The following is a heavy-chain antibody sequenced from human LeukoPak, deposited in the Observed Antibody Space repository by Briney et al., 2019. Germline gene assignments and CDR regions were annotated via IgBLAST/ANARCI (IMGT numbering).Heavy chain of an antibody. D-gene: IGHD3-16*01. CDR1: GFTFNTYA. CDR3: ARIPVGGWELGVDP. CDR2: ISDSGGSA. V-gene: IGHV3-23*01. J-gene: IGHJ5*02. Sequence: GGSLRLSCAASGFTFNTYAMSWVRQAPGKGLEWVSAISDSGGSAYYADSVKGRFTISRDNSKNTLYLQMNSLRAEDTAVYYCARIPVGGWELGVDPWGLGTLVIVSS.